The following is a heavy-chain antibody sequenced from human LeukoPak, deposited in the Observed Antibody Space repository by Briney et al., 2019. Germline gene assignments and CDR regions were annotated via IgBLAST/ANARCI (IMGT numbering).Heavy chain of an antibody. V-gene: IGHV4-59*11. J-gene: IGHJ4*02. CDR3: ATIKRGSIFGYFDF. Sequence: SETLSLTCTVSGVSISSHYWSWIRQPPGKGLEWIGYMFDSGNTKDNPSLKSRIALSADTSKNQFSLRLSSVTAADTAVYYCATIKRGSIFGYFDFWGQGILVTVSS. CDR1: GVSISSHY. CDR2: MFDSGNT. D-gene: IGHD5-18*01.